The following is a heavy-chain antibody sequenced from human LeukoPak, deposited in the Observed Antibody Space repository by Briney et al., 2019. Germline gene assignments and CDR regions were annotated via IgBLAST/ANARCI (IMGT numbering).Heavy chain of an antibody. J-gene: IGHJ3*02. CDR2: ISYDGGNK. CDR1: GFTFSNYG. D-gene: IGHD6-19*01. CDR3: ATAKYSSGWYGAFDI. V-gene: IGHV3-30*03. Sequence: GGSLRLSCVASGFTFSNYGMHWVRQAPGKGLEWVAVISYDGGNKYYADSVKGRFTISRDNSKNTLYLQMNSLRAEDTAVYYCATAKYSSGWYGAFDIWGQGTMVTVSS.